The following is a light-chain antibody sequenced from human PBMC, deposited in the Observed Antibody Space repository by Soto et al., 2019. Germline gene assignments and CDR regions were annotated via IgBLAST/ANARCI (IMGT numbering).Light chain of an antibody. J-gene: IGKJ3*01. CDR1: QGISSY. Sequence: DIQLTQSPSFLSASVGDRVTITCRASQGISSYLAWYQQKPGKAPKLLIYAASTLQSGVPSRFSGSGSGTEFTLTFSSLQPEDFATYYCQQLNSYPFTVGPGTKVDIK. V-gene: IGKV1-9*01. CDR2: AAS. CDR3: QQLNSYPFT.